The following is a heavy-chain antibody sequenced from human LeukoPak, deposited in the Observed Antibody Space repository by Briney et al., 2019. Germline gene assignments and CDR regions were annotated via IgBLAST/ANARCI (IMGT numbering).Heavy chain of an antibody. Sequence: NPSETLSLTCTVSGGSISSYYWSWIRQPPGKGLERIGYIYYSGSTNYNPSLKSRVTISVDTSKNQFSLKLSSVTAADTAVYYCARRAPTGYSSGWFPPYYYYYYMDVWGKGTTVTISS. CDR1: GGSISSYY. V-gene: IGHV4-59*01. D-gene: IGHD6-19*01. J-gene: IGHJ6*03. CDR2: IYYSGST. CDR3: ARRAPTGYSSGWFPPYYYYYYMDV.